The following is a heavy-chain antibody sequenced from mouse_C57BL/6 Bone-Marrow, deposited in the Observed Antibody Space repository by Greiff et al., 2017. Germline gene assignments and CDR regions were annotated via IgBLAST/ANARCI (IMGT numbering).Heavy chain of an antibody. J-gene: IGHJ2*01. V-gene: IGHV1-80*01. D-gene: IGHD1-1*01. Sequence: QVQLQQPGAELVKPGASVKISCKASGYAFSSYWMNWVKQRPGKGLEWIGQIYPGDGDTNYNGKFKGKATLTADKSSSTAYMQLSSLTSEDSAVYFCARSPFYYGSSHDYWGQGTTLTVSS. CDR1: GYAFSSYW. CDR2: IYPGDGDT. CDR3: ARSPFYYGSSHDY.